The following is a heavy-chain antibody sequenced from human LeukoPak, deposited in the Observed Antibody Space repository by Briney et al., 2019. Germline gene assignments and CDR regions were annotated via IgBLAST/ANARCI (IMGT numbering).Heavy chain of an antibody. Sequence: VASVKVSCKASGYTFTGYYIHWVRQAPGQGLEWMGWISAYNDNTNYAQKLQGRVTMTTDTSTSTAYMALRSLRSDDTAVYYCARDRSIGRDGYKALGYWGQGTLVTVSS. V-gene: IGHV1-18*04. CDR1: GYTFTGYY. D-gene: IGHD5-24*01. CDR3: ARDRSIGRDGYKALGY. J-gene: IGHJ4*02. CDR2: ISAYNDNT.